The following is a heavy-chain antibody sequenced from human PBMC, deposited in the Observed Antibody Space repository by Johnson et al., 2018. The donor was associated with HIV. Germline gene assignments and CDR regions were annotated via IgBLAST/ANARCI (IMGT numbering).Heavy chain of an antibody. V-gene: IGHV3-30-3*01. Sequence: QEQLVESGGGVVQPGRSLRLSCAASGFTFSSYAMHWVRQAPGKGLEWVAVISYDGSNKYYADSVKGRFTISRDNSKNTLYLQMNSLRAEDTAVYYCARGEGGTYLPDAFDIWGQGTMVTVSS. CDR2: ISYDGSNK. D-gene: IGHD1-26*01. CDR1: GFTFSSYA. CDR3: ARGEGGTYLPDAFDI. J-gene: IGHJ3*02.